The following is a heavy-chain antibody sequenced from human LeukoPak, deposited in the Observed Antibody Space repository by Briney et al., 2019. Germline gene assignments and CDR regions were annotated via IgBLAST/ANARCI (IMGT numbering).Heavy chain of an antibody. Sequence: GGSLRLSCAASGFTFSSYAMSWVRQAPGKGLEWVSAISGSGGSTYYADSVKGRFTISRDNSKNTLDLQMNSLRAEATAVYYCAKDIAQGYTFGSIEEDYWGQGTLVTVSS. CDR2: ISGSGGST. J-gene: IGHJ4*02. CDR1: GFTFSSYA. D-gene: IGHD5-18*01. CDR3: AKDIAQGYTFGSIEEDY. V-gene: IGHV3-23*01.